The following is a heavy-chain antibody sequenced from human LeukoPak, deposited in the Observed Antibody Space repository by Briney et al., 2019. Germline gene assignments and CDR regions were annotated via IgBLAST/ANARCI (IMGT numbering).Heavy chain of an antibody. CDR3: ARGTYYYDSSGYPRFYYFDY. Sequence: SETLSLTCAVYGGSFSGYYWSWIRQPPGKGLEWIGEINHSGSTNYNPSLKSRVTISVDTSKNQFSLKLSSVTAADTAVYYCARGTYYYDSSGYPRFYYFDYWGQGTLVTVSS. D-gene: IGHD3-22*01. CDR1: GGSFSGYY. V-gene: IGHV4-34*01. CDR2: INHSGST. J-gene: IGHJ4*02.